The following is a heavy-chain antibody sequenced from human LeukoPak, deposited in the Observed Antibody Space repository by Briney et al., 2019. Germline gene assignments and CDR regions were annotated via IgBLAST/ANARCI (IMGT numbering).Heavy chain of an antibody. V-gene: IGHV1-2*02. D-gene: IGHD3-10*01. CDR3: ARGHGSYYYYMDV. CDR2: INPNSGGT. CDR1: GYTFTDFY. Sequence: ASVKVSCKASGYTFTDFYMLWVRQAPGQGLEWMGWINPNSGGTDYAQKFQGRVTMARDTSTSTAYMELSRLRSDDTAVYHCARGHGSYYYYMDVWGKGTTVTVSS. J-gene: IGHJ6*03.